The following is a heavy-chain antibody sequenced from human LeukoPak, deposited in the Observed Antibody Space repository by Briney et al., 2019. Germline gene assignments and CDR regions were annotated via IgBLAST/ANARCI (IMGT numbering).Heavy chain of an antibody. D-gene: IGHD4-17*01. CDR1: GFTFDDYA. CDR2: ISGTGGDI. CDR3: AKSPMRTVTTNYFDY. J-gene: IGHJ4*02. Sequence: GGSLRLSCAASGFTFDDYAMHWVRQAPGKGLEWVSAISGTGGDIHYADSVKGRFTISRDNSKNTLYLQMNSLRAEDTAVYYCAKSPMRTVTTNYFDYWGLGTLVTVSS. V-gene: IGHV3-23*01.